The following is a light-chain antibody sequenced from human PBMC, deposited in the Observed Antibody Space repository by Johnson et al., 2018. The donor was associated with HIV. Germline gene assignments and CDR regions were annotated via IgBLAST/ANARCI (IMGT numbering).Light chain of an antibody. CDR2: DNY. CDR1: SSNIGNND. J-gene: IGLJ1*01. V-gene: IGLV1-51*01. CDR3: GTWDSSLNAPYI. Sequence: QAVLTQPPSVSAAPGQKVTISCSGSSSNIGNNDVSWYQHLPGAAPKLLIYDNYKRPSGTPDGFPGSKSGRPATPATTGLPTGDEADYYCGTWDSSLNAPYIFETGTKVTVL.